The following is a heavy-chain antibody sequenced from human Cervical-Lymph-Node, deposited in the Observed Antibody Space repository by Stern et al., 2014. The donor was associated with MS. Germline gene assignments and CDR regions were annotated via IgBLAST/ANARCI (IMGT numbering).Heavy chain of an antibody. CDR1: GYTFRKYG. CDR3: ARDPHIAVAGTGGGFDP. V-gene: IGHV1-18*01. J-gene: IGHJ5*02. D-gene: IGHD6-19*01. CDR2: ISGYNDDT. Sequence: VQLVESGAEVKKPGTSVKVSCKASGYTFRKYGISWVRPAPGQALEWMGWISGYNDDTNYVEKFQGRVTMTTDTSTNTAYLELRSLTSDDTAVYYCARDPHIAVAGTGGGFDPWGQGTLVTVSS.